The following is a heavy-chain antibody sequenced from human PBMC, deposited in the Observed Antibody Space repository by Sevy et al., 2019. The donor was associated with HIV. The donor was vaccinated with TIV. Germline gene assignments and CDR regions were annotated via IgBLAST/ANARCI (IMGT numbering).Heavy chain of an antibody. V-gene: IGHV3-11*01. Sequence: GGSLRLSCAASGFTFSDYYMSWIRQAPGKGLEWISYISRSSSTIYYADSVTGRFTISRDNAKNSLYLQMNSLRAEDTAVYYCARDRYSLIVVGPPDAFDIWGRGTMVTVSS. CDR2: ISRSSSTI. D-gene: IGHD3-22*01. CDR1: GFTFSDYY. CDR3: ARDRYSLIVVGPPDAFDI. J-gene: IGHJ3*02.